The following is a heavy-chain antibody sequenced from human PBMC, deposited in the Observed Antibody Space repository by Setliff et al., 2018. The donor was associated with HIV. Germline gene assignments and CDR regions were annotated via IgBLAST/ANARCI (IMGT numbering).Heavy chain of an antibody. Sequence: VASVKVSCKSSGYTFTDYYIHWVQQAPGKGLEWMGRVDPEDGETIYAERFQGRVTITADTSTDTSYMELSSLRSEDTAVYYCATGAETYSNSWEAYYMDVWGKGTTVTVSS. CDR2: VDPEDGET. J-gene: IGHJ6*03. CDR1: GYTFTDYY. V-gene: IGHV1-69-2*01. D-gene: IGHD6-13*01. CDR3: ATGAETYSNSWEAYYMDV.